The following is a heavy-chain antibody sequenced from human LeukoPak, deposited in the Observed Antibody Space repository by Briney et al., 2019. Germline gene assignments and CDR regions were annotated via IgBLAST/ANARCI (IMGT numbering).Heavy chain of an antibody. Sequence: ASVKVSCKASGYTFTSYDINWVRQATGQGLEWMGWTNPNSGNTGYAQKFQGRVTMTRNTSISTAYMELSSLRSEDTAVYYCAREGYSSGGFDYWGQGTLVTVSS. CDR3: AREGYSSGGFDY. V-gene: IGHV1-8*01. D-gene: IGHD6-19*01. CDR2: TNPNSGNT. CDR1: GYTFTSYD. J-gene: IGHJ4*02.